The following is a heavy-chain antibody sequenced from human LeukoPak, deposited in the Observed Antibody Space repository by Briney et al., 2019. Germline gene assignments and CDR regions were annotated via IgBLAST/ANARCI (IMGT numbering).Heavy chain of an antibody. V-gene: IGHV4-39*07. Sequence: GSLRLSCAASGFTFSSYWMHWVRQDPGKGLEWIGSIYYSGSTYYNPSLKSRVTISVDTSKNQFSLKLSSVTAADTAVYYCARGSGYWGQGTLVTVSS. CDR2: IYYSGST. CDR1: GFTFSSYW. D-gene: IGHD6-19*01. CDR3: ARGSGY. J-gene: IGHJ4*02.